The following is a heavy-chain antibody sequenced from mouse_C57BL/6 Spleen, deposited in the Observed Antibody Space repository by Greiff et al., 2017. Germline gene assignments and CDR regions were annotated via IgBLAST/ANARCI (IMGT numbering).Heavy chain of an antibody. V-gene: IGHV5-17*01. CDR3: ARPYYGSSSFAY. CDR1: GFTFSDYG. D-gene: IGHD1-1*01. Sequence: EVKLMESGGGLVKPGGSLKLSCAASGFTFSDYGMHCVRQAPEKGLEWVAYISSGSSTIYYADKVKGRFTLSIDNAKTTLFLQMTSLRSEDTAMYYCARPYYGSSSFAYWGQGTLVTVSA. CDR2: ISSGSSTI. J-gene: IGHJ3*01.